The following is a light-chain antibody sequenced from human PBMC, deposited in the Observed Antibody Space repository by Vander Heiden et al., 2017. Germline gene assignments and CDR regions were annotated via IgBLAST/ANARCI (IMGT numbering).Light chain of an antibody. CDR3: QQSYSTLGT. Sequence: DIQMTQSPSSLSASVGDRVTITCRASQSISSYLNWYQQKPGKAPKLLIYAASSLQSGVPSRFSGSGSGTDFTLTISRLQPEDFATYYCQQSYSTLGTFGHGTKVDIK. CDR2: AAS. J-gene: IGKJ3*01. V-gene: IGKV1-39*01. CDR1: QSISSY.